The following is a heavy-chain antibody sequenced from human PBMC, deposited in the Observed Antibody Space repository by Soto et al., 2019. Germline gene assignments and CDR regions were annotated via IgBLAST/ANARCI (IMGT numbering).Heavy chain of an antibody. J-gene: IGHJ5*02. D-gene: IGHD2-15*01. CDR3: AKGGSFGPFDP. V-gene: IGHV3-23*01. Sequence: GGSLRLSCAASGFTFSSYAMSWVRQAPGMGLAWVSSISGSGSNTYYADSVKGRFTISRDNSKNTLYLQMNSLRAEDTAVYYCAKGGSFGPFDPWGQGSLVTVSS. CDR1: GFTFSSYA. CDR2: ISGSGSNT.